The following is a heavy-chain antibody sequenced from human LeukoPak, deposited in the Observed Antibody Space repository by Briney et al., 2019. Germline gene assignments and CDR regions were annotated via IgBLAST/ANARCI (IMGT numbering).Heavy chain of an antibody. V-gene: IGHV4-38-2*02. D-gene: IGHD2-8*02. CDR2: IYHSGTT. CDR3: VRDLVVYGNIDY. Sequence: SETLSHTCTISGYSISSGYYWGWVRQSPGKGLEWIGTIYHSGTTYYNPSIKSRLSISMDTSKNQFSLKLTSVTAADTAVYFCVRDLVVYGNIDYWGQGTLVTVSS. CDR1: GYSISSGYY. J-gene: IGHJ4*02.